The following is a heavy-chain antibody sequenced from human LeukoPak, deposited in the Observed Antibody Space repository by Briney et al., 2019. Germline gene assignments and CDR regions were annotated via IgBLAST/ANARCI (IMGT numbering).Heavy chain of an antibody. CDR2: IPYTGST. CDR1: GGSMSSSGYF. CDR3: ARRRVQFVATGNYFDH. Sequence: KPSETLSVTCTVSGGSMSSSGYFWVWLRQPPGKGLEWIGSIPYTGSTFHNPSLKSRLTISRDTSKNQFSLRLSSVTAADTAVYSCARRRVQFVATGNYFDHWGQGILVSVSS. D-gene: IGHD1-1*01. J-gene: IGHJ4*02. V-gene: IGHV4-39*07.